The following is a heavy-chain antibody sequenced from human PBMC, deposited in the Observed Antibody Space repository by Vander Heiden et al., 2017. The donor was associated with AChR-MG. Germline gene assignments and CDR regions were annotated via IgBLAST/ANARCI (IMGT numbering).Heavy chain of an antibody. J-gene: IGHJ4*02. D-gene: IGHD1-26*01. V-gene: IGHV3-30*18. CDR1: GFTLSSYG. CDR3: AKNRGRVGATFFDY. CDR2: ISYDGSNK. Sequence: QVQLVESGGGVAQPGRSPRRPCPASGFTLSSYGMHWVRQAPGKGLGWVAVISYDGSNKYYADSVKGRFTISRDNSKNTLYLQMNSLRAEDTAVYYCAKNRGRVGATFFDYWGQGTLVTVSS.